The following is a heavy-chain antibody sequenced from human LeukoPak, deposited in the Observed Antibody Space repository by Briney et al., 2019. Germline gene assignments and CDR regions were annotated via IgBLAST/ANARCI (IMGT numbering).Heavy chain of an antibody. CDR1: GYTFTGYY. J-gene: IGHJ4*02. CDR3: AREASNDTPYYDFWSGYYRPAGY. D-gene: IGHD3-3*01. Sequence: ASVKVSCKASGYTFTGYYMHWVRQAPGQGLEWMGWINPNSGGTNYAQKFQGRVTMTRDTSISTAYMELSRLRSDDTAVYYCAREASNDTPYYDFWSGYYRPAGYWGQGTLVTVSS. V-gene: IGHV1-2*02. CDR2: INPNSGGT.